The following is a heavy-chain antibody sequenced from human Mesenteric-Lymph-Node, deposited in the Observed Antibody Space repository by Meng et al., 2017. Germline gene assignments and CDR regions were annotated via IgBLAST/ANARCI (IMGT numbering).Heavy chain of an antibody. CDR3: ARTLEGYFQH. CDR2: IIPIFGTA. Sequence: QARRGQSGARVKKPGSSVKVSCKASGGTFSSYAISWVRQAPGQGLEWMGGIIPIFGTANYAQKFQGRVTITTDESTSTAYMELSSLRSEDTAVYYCARTLEGYFQHWGQGTLVTVSS. J-gene: IGHJ1*01. D-gene: IGHD3-3*01. V-gene: IGHV1-69*05. CDR1: GGTFSSYA.